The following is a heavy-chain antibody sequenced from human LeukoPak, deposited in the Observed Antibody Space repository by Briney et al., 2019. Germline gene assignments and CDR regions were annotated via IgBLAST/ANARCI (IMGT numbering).Heavy chain of an antibody. CDR3: AESWGYYYDSSGYSEYPYYFDY. D-gene: IGHD3-22*01. Sequence: GGSLRLSCAASGFTFSSYAMSWVSQAPGKGLEWVSAISGSGGSTYYADSVKGRFTISRDNSKNTLYLQMNSLRAEDTAVYYCAESWGYYYDSSGYSEYPYYFDYWGQGTLVTVSS. CDR1: GFTFSSYA. V-gene: IGHV3-23*01. CDR2: ISGSGGST. J-gene: IGHJ4*02.